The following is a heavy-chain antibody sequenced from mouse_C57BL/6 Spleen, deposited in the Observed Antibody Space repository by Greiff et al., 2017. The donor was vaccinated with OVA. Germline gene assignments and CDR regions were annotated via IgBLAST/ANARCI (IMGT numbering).Heavy chain of an antibody. D-gene: IGHD2-4*01. V-gene: IGHV1-26*01. CDR2: INPNNGGT. CDR3: AYIYYDSYWYFDV. J-gene: IGHJ1*03. CDR1: GYTFTDYY. Sequence: VQLQQSGPELVKPGASVKISCKASGYTFTDYYMNWVKQSHGKSLEWIGDINPNNGGTSYNQKFKGKATLTVDKSSSTAYMELRSLTSEDSAVYYCAYIYYDSYWYFDVWGTGTTVTVSS.